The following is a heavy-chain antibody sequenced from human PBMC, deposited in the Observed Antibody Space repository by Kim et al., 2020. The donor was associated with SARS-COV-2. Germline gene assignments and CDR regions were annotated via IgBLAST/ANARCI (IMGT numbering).Heavy chain of an antibody. J-gene: IGHJ5*02. V-gene: IGHV4-34*01. D-gene: IGHD6-13*01. CDR2: INHSGST. CDR1: GGSCSGYY. Sequence: SETLSLTCAVYGGSCSGYYWSWIRQPPGKGLEWIGEINHSGSTNYNPSLKSRVTISVDTSKNQFSLKLSSVTAADTAVYYCARGRPYGIAAAGTIKPRWFDPWGQGTLVTVSS. CDR3: ARGRPYGIAAAGTIKPRWFDP.